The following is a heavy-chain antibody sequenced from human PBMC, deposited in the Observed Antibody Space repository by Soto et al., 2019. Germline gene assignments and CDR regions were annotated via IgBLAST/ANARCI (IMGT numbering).Heavy chain of an antibody. D-gene: IGHD3-10*01. CDR2: ISYDGNDK. CDR1: GFSFSNYG. V-gene: IGHV3-30*18. J-gene: IGHJ4*02. CDR3: AKVGKFGAVNWYLDY. Sequence: QVQLVESGGGVVQPGRSLRLSCAASGFSFSNYGIHWVRQAPGKGLEWVASISYDGNDKYYADSVKGRFTISRDNSENMMYLQTNSLRAEDTALYYCAKVGKFGAVNWYLDYWGQGTLVTVPS.